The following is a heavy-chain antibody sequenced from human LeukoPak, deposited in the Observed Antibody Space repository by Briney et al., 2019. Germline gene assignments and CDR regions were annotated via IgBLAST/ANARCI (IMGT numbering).Heavy chain of an antibody. V-gene: IGHV4-39*07. CDR1: GGSISSSSYY. CDR2: IYYSGST. Sequence: SETLSLTCTVSGGSISSSSYYWGWVRQPPGKGLEWVGSIYYSGSTYYNPSLKSRVTISVDTSKNQFSLKLSSVIAADRAVYYCARSSSGYLRYYFDYWGQGTLVTVSS. D-gene: IGHD3-22*01. J-gene: IGHJ4*02. CDR3: ARSSSGYLRYYFDY.